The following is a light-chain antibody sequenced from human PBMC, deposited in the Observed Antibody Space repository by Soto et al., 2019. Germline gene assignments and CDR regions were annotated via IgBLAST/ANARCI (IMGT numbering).Light chain of an antibody. J-gene: IGKJ1*01. CDR2: DAS. CDR3: QQYGTSPRT. CDR1: QSVASRN. Sequence: EIVLTQSPGTLSLSPGERATLSCRASQSVASRNLAWYQQKSGQAPRPLIFDASSRATGIPDRFSASGSGTDFTLSISRLEPEDFAVYYCQQYGTSPRTFGQGTKVDIK. V-gene: IGKV3-20*01.